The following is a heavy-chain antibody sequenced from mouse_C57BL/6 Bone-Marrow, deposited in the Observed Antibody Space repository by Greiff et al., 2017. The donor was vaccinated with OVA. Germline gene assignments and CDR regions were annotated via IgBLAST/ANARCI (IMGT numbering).Heavy chain of an antibody. CDR2: INPSTGGT. CDR1: GYSFTGYY. D-gene: IGHD1-1*01. CDR3: ARSPLLRSYFDY. J-gene: IGHJ2*01. V-gene: IGHV1-42*01. Sequence: QLQQPGAELVKPGASVKISCKASGYSFTGYYMNWVKQSPEKSLEWIGEINPSTGGTTYNQKFKAKATLTVDKSSSTAYMQLKSLTSEDSAVYYCARSPLLRSYFDYWGQGTTLTVSS.